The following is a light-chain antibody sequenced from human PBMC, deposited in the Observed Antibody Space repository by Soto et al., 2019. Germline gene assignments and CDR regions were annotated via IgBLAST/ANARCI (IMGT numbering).Light chain of an antibody. V-gene: IGLV2-8*01. CDR3: SSHAGIKNVV. CDR2: EVT. Sequence: QSVLTQPPSASGSPGQSVTISCTGTSSDVGGYNYVSWYQQYTGKAPKLIIYEVTKRPSGVPDRFSGSKSGNTASLTVSGLQAEDEADYYCSSHAGIKNVVFGGGTQLTVL. CDR1: SSDVGGYNY. J-gene: IGLJ3*02.